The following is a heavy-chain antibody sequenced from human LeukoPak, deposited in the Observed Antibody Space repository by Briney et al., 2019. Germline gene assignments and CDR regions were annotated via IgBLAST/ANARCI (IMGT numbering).Heavy chain of an antibody. CDR3: ARAKLEPAGTGAFDI. Sequence: GVSLRLSCTTSGFTFKNYAMTWVRQAPGKGLEWVSAIYPHGDPHYADSVKGRFTISRDNSKNSLYMQMETLRAEDTALYYCARAKLEPAGTGAFDIWGRGTVVTVSS. CDR2: IYPHGDP. CDR1: GFTFKNYA. V-gene: IGHV3-23*01. D-gene: IGHD6-19*01. J-gene: IGHJ3*02.